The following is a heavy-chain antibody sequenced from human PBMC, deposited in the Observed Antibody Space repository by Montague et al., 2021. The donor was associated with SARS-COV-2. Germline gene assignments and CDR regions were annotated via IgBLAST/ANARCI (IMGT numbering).Heavy chain of an antibody. CDR1: GGSFSDYF. V-gene: IGHV4-34*01. J-gene: IGHJ4*02. D-gene: IGHD1-26*01. CDR3: ARLRTGSYAFDY. CDR2: INHRGTS. Sequence: SETLSLTCAVYGGSFSDYFWTWIRQPPGKGLEWIGEINHRGTSNYNPSLKSRVSISVDTSKNQFSLYLGSVTAADTAVYYCARLRTGSYAFDYWGQGTLVTVSS.